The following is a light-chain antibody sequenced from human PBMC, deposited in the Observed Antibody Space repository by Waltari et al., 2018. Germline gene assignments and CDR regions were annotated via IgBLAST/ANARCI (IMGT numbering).Light chain of an antibody. J-gene: IGLJ2*01. Sequence: QSALTQPASVSGSPGQSITISCTGTSSDVGGYNYVSWYQQHPGKAPKLMIYEVSNLPSVVSNRFSGSKSGNTASLTISGLQAEDEADDYCSSYTSSSTLEFGGGTKLTVL. CDR3: SSYTSSSTLE. CDR2: EVS. V-gene: IGLV2-14*01. CDR1: SSDVGGYNY.